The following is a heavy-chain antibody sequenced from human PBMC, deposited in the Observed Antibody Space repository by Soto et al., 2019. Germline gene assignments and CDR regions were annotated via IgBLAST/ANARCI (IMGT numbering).Heavy chain of an antibody. CDR2: TYYRSKWYN. CDR1: GDSVSSNSAA. CDR3: ARSGYSSGWYRAPFDY. J-gene: IGHJ4*02. D-gene: IGHD6-19*01. V-gene: IGHV6-1*01. Sequence: SQTLSLTCAISGDSVSSNSAAWNWIRQSPSRGLEWLGRTYYRSKWYNDYAVSVKSRITINPDTSKNQFSLQLNSVTPEDTAVYYCARSGYSSGWYRAPFDYWGQGTLVTVSS.